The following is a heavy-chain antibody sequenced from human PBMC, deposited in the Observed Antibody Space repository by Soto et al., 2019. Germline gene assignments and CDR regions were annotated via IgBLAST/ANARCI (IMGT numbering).Heavy chain of an antibody. Sequence: QVQLQESGPGLVKPSQTLSLTCTVSGGSISSGGYYWSWIRQHPGKGLEWIGYIYYSGSTYYNPSLKSRVTISVDTSKNQFSLKLSSVTAADTAVYYCARSSVVVTAMAPYYYGMDVWGQGTTVTVSS. D-gene: IGHD2-21*02. CDR3: ARSSVVVTAMAPYYYGMDV. V-gene: IGHV4-31*03. J-gene: IGHJ6*02. CDR1: GGSISSGGYY. CDR2: IYYSGST.